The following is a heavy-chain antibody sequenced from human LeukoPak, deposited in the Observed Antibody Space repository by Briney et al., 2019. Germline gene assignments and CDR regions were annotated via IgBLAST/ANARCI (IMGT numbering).Heavy chain of an antibody. D-gene: IGHD4-11*01. V-gene: IGHV1-24*01. CDR3: ATDLENSNSLFDY. CDR2: FDPEDGET. J-gene: IGHJ4*02. Sequence: GASVTVSCTVSGYTLTELSMHWVRQAPGKGLEWMGGFDPEDGETIYAQKFRGRVTMTEDTSTDTAYMELSSLRSEDTAVYYCATDLENSNSLFDYWGQGTLVTVSS. CDR1: GYTLTELS.